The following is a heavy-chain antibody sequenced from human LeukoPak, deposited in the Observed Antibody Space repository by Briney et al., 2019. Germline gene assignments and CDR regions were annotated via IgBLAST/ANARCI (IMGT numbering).Heavy chain of an antibody. Sequence: PGGPLRLSCAASEFTFSNYALHWVRQAPGKGLQWVAVISYDGNTIHYADSVKGRFIISRDTSKNTLYLQMNSLRAEDTAVYYCARSGGLQKFDYWGRGTLVTVSS. CDR2: ISYDGNTI. CDR3: ARSGGLQKFDY. D-gene: IGHD4-11*01. CDR1: EFTFSNYA. V-gene: IGHV3-30-3*01. J-gene: IGHJ4*02.